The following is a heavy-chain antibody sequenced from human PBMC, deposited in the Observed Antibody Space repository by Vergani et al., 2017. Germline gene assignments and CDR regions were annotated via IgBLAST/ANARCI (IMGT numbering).Heavy chain of an antibody. D-gene: IGHD4-17*01. CDR2: IDWDDDK. J-gene: IGHJ4*02. Sequence: QVTLRESGPALVKPTQTLTLTCTFSGFSLSTSGMCVSWIRQPPGKALEWLARIDWDDDKYYSTSLKTRLTISKDTSKNQVVLTMTNMDTVDTATYYCARNVYGDYLGYFDYWGQGTLVTVSS. CDR1: GFSLSTSGMC. CDR3: ARNVYGDYLGYFDY. V-gene: IGHV2-70*15.